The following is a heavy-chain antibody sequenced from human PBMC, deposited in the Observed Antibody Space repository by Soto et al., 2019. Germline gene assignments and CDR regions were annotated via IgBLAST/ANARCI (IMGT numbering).Heavy chain of an antibody. V-gene: IGHV1-18*01. D-gene: IGHD1-26*01. CDR2: ISAYSGTT. J-gene: IGHJ5*02. Sequence: ASVKGSCKASGYTFTTFGITWVRQAPGQGLEWMGWISAYSGTTNYAQKLQGRITMSTDTSTSTAYMELRSLRSDDTAVYYCARGSNPCSWFDPWGQGTQVTVSS. CDR1: GYTFTTFG. CDR3: ARGSNPCSWFDP.